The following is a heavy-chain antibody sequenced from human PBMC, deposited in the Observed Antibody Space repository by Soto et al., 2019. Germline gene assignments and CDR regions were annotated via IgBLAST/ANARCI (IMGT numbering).Heavy chain of an antibody. D-gene: IGHD2-21*02. V-gene: IGHV3-74*01. Sequence: EVRLVESEGGLVQPGGSLSLSCAASGFTFSYYWMHWVRQAPGQGLLWVSRIHSDGSSTTYADFVKGRFTISRDNAKNTVSLQMNSRRVEDTGLYCWASGDRGTVNVWGQGTMVTVSS. CDR3: ASGDRGTVNV. J-gene: IGHJ3*01. CDR2: IHSDGSST. CDR1: GFTFSYYW.